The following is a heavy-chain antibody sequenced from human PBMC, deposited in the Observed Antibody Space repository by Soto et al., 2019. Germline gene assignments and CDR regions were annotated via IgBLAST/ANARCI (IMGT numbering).Heavy chain of an antibody. V-gene: IGHV1-2*02. CDR2: ISPNSGAS. J-gene: IGHJ4*02. CDR1: GYSFIDYY. CDR3: ARWRDAVATRDS. D-gene: IGHD5-12*01. Sequence: GASVQVSCKTSGYSFIDYYIHWVRQAPGQGLEWVGWISPNSGASKYADNFQGRVTMTRDRSTSTVYMELTGLISDDTAVYYCARWRDAVATRDSWGKGTLVTVSS.